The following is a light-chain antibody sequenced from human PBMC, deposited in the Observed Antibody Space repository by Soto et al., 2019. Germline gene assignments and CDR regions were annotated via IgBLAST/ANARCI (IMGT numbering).Light chain of an antibody. V-gene: IGKV3-20*01. CDR1: QTVSSTY. J-gene: IGKJ1*01. Sequence: ETVLTQSPGSLALSLGDRATLSCRASQTVSSTYLAWYQQKPGQAPRLLIYGTSNRATGIPDRFSGSGSGTDFTLTISRLEPEDFVIYYYQQYGSSPWTFGQGTKVEIK. CDR3: QQYGSSPWT. CDR2: GTS.